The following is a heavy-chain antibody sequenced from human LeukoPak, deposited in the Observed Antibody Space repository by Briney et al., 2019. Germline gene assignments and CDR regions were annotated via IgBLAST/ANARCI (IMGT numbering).Heavy chain of an antibody. J-gene: IGHJ4*02. CDR1: GFTFSSYA. CDR2: ISYDGSNK. V-gene: IGHV3-30-3*01. CDR3: TRYRQDGSYDDY. Sequence: PGRSLRLSCAASGFTFSSYAMHWVRQAPGKGLEWVAVISYDGSNKYYADSVKGRFTISRDDSKSIAYLQMNSLKTEGTAVYYCTRYRQDGSYDDYWGQGTLVTVSS. D-gene: IGHD1-26*01.